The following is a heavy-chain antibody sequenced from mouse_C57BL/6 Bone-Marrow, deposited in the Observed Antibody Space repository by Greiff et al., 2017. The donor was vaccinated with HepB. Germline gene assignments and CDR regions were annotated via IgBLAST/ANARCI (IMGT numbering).Heavy chain of an antibody. D-gene: IGHD1-1*01. CDR3: AWFITTVVDPYWYFDV. Sequence: QVQLQQSGAELARPGASVKMSCKASGYTFTSYTMHWVKQRPGQGLEWIGYINPSSGYTKYNQKFKDKATLTADKSSSTAYMQLSSLTSEDSAVYYCAWFITTVVDPYWYFDVWGTGTTVTVSS. V-gene: IGHV1-4*01. CDR1: GYTFTSYT. J-gene: IGHJ1*03. CDR2: INPSSGYT.